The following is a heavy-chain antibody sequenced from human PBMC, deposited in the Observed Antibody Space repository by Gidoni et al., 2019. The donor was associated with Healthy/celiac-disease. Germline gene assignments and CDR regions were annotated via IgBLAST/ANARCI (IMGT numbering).Heavy chain of an antibody. D-gene: IGHD3-3*01. V-gene: IGHV6-1*01. CDR1: GDRVSSNSAP. J-gene: IGHJ4*02. Sequence: QVQLQQSGPGLVKPSQTLSLTCAISGDRVSSNSAPWNWIRQSPSRGLEWLGRTYYRSKWYNDYAVSVKSRITINPDTSKNQFSLQLNSVTPEDTAVYYCARDGDFWSGYCCYNPFDYWGQGTLVTVSS. CDR2: TYYRSKWYN. CDR3: ARDGDFWSGYCCYNPFDY.